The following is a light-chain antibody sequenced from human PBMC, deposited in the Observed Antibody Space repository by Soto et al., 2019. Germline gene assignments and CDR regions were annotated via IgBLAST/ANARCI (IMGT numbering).Light chain of an antibody. V-gene: IGKV3-20*01. CDR2: GAS. Sequence: EIVLTQSPGTLSLSPGQRSTLSCRASQSVSSNYLAWYQQKPGQAPRLLIYGASSRATGIPDRFSGSGSGTDFTLTISRLEPEDFAVYYCQQYSSSPRTFGQGTTVDIK. CDR3: QQYSSSPRT. J-gene: IGKJ1*01. CDR1: QSVSSNY.